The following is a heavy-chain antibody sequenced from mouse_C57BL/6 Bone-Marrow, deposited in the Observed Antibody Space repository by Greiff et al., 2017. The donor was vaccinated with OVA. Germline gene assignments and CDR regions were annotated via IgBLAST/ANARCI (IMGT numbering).Heavy chain of an antibody. V-gene: IGHV1-72*01. CDR1: GYTFTSYW. D-gene: IGHD4-1*01. Sequence: QVQLKQPGAELVKPGASVKLSCKASGYTFTSYWMHWVKQRPGRGLEWIGRIDPNSGGTKYTEKFKSKATLTVDKPSSTAYMQLSSLTSEDAAVYYCARYWVRRYFDVWGTGTTVTVSS. J-gene: IGHJ1*03. CDR3: ARYWVRRYFDV. CDR2: IDPNSGGT.